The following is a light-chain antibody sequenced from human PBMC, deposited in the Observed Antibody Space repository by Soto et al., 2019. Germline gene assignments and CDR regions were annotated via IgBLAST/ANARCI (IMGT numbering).Light chain of an antibody. J-gene: IGLJ1*01. CDR3: CSYGGGNNFYV. CDR1: SSDIGTYDY. V-gene: IGLV2-8*01. Sequence: PGQSVTISCTGTSSDIGTYDYVSWYQHLPDKAPKLIIYEVSKRPSGVPDRFSGSKSGNTASLTVSGLQAEDEGDYYCCSYGGGNNFYVFGTGTKVTVL. CDR2: EVS.